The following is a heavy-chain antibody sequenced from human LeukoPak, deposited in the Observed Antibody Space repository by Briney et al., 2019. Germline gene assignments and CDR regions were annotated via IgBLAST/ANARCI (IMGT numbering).Heavy chain of an antibody. D-gene: IGHD2-15*01. J-gene: IGHJ4*02. V-gene: IGHV3-21*01. Sequence: GGSLRLSCAASGFTFSSYSMNWVRQAPGKGLEWVSSISSSSSYTYYADSVKGRFTISRDNAKNSLYLQMNSLRAEDTAVYYCARDGGPRDYWGQGTLVTVSS. CDR1: GFTFSSYS. CDR3: ARDGGPRDY. CDR2: ISSSSSYT.